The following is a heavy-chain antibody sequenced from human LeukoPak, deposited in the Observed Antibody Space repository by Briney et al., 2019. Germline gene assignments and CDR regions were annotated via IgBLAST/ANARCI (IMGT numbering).Heavy chain of an antibody. V-gene: IGHV3-30*18. CDR1: GFTFSSHG. CDR3: AKIRPGTTQDY. Sequence: GGSLRLSCVASGFTFSSHGMNWVRQAPGKGLEWVAVISYDGSNKYYADSVKGRFTISRDNSKNTLYLQMNSLRAEDTAVYYCAKIRPGTTQDYWGQGTLVTVSS. J-gene: IGHJ4*02. CDR2: ISYDGSNK. D-gene: IGHD4-17*01.